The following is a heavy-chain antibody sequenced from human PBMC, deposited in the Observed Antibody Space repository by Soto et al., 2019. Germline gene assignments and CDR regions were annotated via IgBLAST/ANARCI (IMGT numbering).Heavy chain of an antibody. D-gene: IGHD6-13*01. J-gene: IGHJ4*02. V-gene: IGHV4-59*01. CDR2: ISSSGFT. Sequence: QVQLQESGPGLVKPSETLSLTLTVSGGSITPYYWSWIRQPPGKRLEWIGYISSSGFTNYNPSLNSRVTISVDTPKNQFSLQLSSVTAADTAVYYCVRDCYSSSCLDFWGQGTLVTVSS. CDR1: GGSITPYY. CDR3: VRDCYSSSCLDF.